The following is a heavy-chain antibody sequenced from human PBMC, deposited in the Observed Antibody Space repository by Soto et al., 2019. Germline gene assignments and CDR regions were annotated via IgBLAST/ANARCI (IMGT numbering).Heavy chain of an antibody. J-gene: IGHJ4*03. Sequence: EVHLLESGGSLVQPGGSLRLSCAASGFTLNNYALTWVRQAPVKWLEWVSRMIATGVKSYHADYVKGRLTISRDDSKSTLYLQMNSVRVDYTAVYYCAKDPNGDYVGGFEFWGQWTLVTASS. CDR1: GFTLNNYA. V-gene: IGHV3-23*01. CDR3: AKDPNGDYVGGFEF. D-gene: IGHD4-17*01. CDR2: MIATGVKS.